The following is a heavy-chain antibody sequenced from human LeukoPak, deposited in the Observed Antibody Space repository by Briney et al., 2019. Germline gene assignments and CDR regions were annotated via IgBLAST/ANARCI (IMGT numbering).Heavy chain of an antibody. CDR2: IRYDGSNK. V-gene: IGHV3-30*02. CDR3: ARSQGYLADY. D-gene: IGHD2-15*01. J-gene: IGHJ4*02. Sequence: GGSLRLSCAASGFTFSTYGMHWVRQAPGKGLEWASFIRYDGSNKYYVDSVKGRFTISRDSSKNTLYLQMDSLRSDDTAVYYCARSQGYLADYWGQGTLVTVSS. CDR1: GFTFSTYG.